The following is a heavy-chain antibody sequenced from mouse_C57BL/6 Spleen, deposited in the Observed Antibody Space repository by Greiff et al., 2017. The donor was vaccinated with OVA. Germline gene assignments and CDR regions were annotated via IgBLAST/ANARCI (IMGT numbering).Heavy chain of an antibody. J-gene: IGHJ1*03. Sequence: EVQRVESGGGLVQPGGSMKLSCAASGFTFSDAWMAWVRQSPEKGLEWVAEIRNKANNHATYYDVSVKGRFTISRDDSKISVYLHTDSLMAEDARVKYCTVITKEADGCVDVWGTGTTVTVSS. D-gene: IGHD1-1*01. CDR2: IRNKANNHAT. CDR1: GFTFSDAW. V-gene: IGHV6-6*01. CDR3: TVITKEADGCVDV.